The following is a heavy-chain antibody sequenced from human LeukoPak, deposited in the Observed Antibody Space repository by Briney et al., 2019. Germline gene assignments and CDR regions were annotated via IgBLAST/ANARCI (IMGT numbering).Heavy chain of an antibody. J-gene: IGHJ5*02. CDR1: GFTFSPYP. Sequence: GGSLRLSCAASGFTFSPYPMNWVRQAPGKGLEWVSYISGGSDTIHYADSVKGRFTISRDNSKNSLYLQMNRLRAEDTAVYYCGRDLGRDKDFDPWGQGTLVT. CDR3: GRDLGRDKDFDP. D-gene: IGHD5-24*01. V-gene: IGHV3-48*04. CDR2: ISGGSDTI.